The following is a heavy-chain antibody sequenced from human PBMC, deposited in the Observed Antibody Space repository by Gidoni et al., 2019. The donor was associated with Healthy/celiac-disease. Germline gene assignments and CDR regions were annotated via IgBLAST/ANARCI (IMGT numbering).Heavy chain of an antibody. V-gene: IGHV3-21*01. D-gene: IGHD2-2*02. CDR3: ARERHCSSTSCYRPFDY. Sequence: EVQLVESGGGLVKPGGSLRLSCAASGFTFSSYSMNWVRQAPGKGLEWVSSISSSSSYIYYADSVKGRFTISRDNAKNSLYLQMNSLRAEDTAVYYCARERHCSSTSCYRPFDYWGQGTLVTVSS. J-gene: IGHJ4*02. CDR1: GFTFSSYS. CDR2: ISSSSSYI.